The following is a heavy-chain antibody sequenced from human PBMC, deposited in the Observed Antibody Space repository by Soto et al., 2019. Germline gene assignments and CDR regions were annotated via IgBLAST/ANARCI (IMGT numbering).Heavy chain of an antibody. CDR3: AHRVLRTVFGLVTTTAIYFDL. Sequence: QITLNESGPTVVRPTETLTLTCRFSGFSLTTSGVGVGWIRQSPGKAPEWLALIYWDGDKRYSASLKSRLTITKDTSKNQVVLTVSDLDPTDTATYYCAHRVLRTVFGLVTTTAIYFDLWGQGTPVAVSS. J-gene: IGHJ4*02. V-gene: IGHV2-5*02. CDR1: GFSLTTSGVG. CDR2: IYWDGDK. D-gene: IGHD3-3*01.